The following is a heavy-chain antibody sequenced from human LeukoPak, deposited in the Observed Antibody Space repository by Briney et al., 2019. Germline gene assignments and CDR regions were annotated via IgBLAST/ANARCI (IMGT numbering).Heavy chain of an antibody. CDR3: ARVWYGDYNHYYYYMDV. Sequence: GASVKVSCKASGYTFTSYGISWVRQAPGQGLEWMGWISAYNGNTNYAQKLQGRVTMTTDTSTSTAYMELSSLRSEDTAVYYCARVWYGDYNHYYYYMDVWGKGTTVTISS. V-gene: IGHV1-18*01. D-gene: IGHD4-17*01. CDR1: GYTFTSYG. J-gene: IGHJ6*03. CDR2: ISAYNGNT.